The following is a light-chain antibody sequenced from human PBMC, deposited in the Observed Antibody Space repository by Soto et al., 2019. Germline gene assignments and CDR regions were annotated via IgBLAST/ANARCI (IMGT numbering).Light chain of an antibody. CDR1: SSDVGAYDF. CDR3: SSHTTRNTRV. CDR2: KVR. J-gene: IGLJ1*01. Sequence: QSVLTQPASVSGSPGQSITISCTGTSSDVGAYDFVSWYQQHPDKAPKLMIYKVRGRPSGVSNRFSGSKSFNTATLTISGLQAEDEADYYCSSHTTRNTRVFGTGTKVTVL. V-gene: IGLV2-14*03.